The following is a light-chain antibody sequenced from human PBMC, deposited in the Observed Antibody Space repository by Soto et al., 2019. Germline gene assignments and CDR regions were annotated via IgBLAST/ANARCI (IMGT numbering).Light chain of an antibody. J-gene: IGKJ1*01. V-gene: IGKV1-5*01. CDR2: DAS. CDR3: QQYNSYSGT. Sequence: DSQRTQSPSTLSASVGDRVTITCRASQSISSWLAWYQQKPGKAPKLLIYDASSLESGVPSRFSGSGSGTEFTLTISSLQPDDFATYYCQQYNSYSGTFGQGTKVDIK. CDR1: QSISSW.